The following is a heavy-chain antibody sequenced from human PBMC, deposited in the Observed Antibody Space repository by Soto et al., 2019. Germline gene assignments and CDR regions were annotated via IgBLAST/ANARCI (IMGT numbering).Heavy chain of an antibody. J-gene: IGHJ4*02. D-gene: IGHD5-18*01. Sequence: KPSETLSLTCAVYGGSFSGYYWSWIRQPPGKGLEWIGEINHSGSTNYNPSLKSRVTISVDTSKNQFSLKLSSVTAADTAVYYCARGPWIQPRAGSFDYWGQGTLVTVSS. CDR2: INHSGST. CDR3: ARGPWIQPRAGSFDY. V-gene: IGHV4-34*01. CDR1: GGSFSGYY.